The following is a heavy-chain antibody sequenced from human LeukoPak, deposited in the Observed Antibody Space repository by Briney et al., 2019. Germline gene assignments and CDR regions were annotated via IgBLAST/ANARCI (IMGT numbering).Heavy chain of an antibody. V-gene: IGHV1-2*02. CDR3: ARDFVDYDILTGYPDY. CDR2: INPNSGGT. J-gene: IGHJ4*02. Sequence: ASVTVSCKASGYTFTGYYMHWVRQAPGQGLEWLRWINPNSGGTNYAQKFQGRVTMTRDTSISTAYMELSRLRSDDTAVYYCARDFVDYDILTGYPDYWGQGTLVTVSS. CDR1: GYTFTGYY. D-gene: IGHD3-9*01.